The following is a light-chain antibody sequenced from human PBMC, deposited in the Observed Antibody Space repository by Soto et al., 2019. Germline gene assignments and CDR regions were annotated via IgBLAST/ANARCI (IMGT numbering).Light chain of an antibody. CDR1: SSNIGAGYD. CDR2: GNT. CDR3: LSYDKSLSGYV. V-gene: IGLV1-40*01. J-gene: IGLJ1*01. Sequence: QSVLTQPPSVSGAPGQRLTLSCTGSSSNIGAGYDVHWYQQLPGAAPKVVIYGNTNRPSGVPDRFSGSKSGPSASLVITGLQAEDEDDYYCLSYDKSLSGYVFGAGTKVTVL.